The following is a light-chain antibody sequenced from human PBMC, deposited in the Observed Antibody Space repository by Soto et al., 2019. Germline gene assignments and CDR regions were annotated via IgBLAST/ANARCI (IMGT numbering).Light chain of an antibody. Sequence: QSALTQPASVSGSPGQSITISCTGTSSDIGGYNYVSWYQQLPGKVPKLIIYDVSNRPSGVSDRFSGSKSGNAASLTISGLQADDEAYYSSTSYTSPSPLHVFGPGTKLTVL. V-gene: IGLV2-14*03. CDR3: TSYTSPSPLHV. J-gene: IGLJ1*01. CDR2: DVS. CDR1: SSDIGGYNY.